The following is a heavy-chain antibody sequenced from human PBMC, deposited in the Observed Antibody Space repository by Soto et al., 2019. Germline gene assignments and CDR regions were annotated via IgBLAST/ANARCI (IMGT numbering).Heavy chain of an antibody. Sequence: QVQLQESGPGLVKPSETLSLTCTVSGGSISSYYWSWIRQPPGKGLEWIGYIYYSGSTNYNPSLKSRVTRSVNTSKNHFSLNLSAVTAAGTAVDYCSRSDGRYWGQGTLVTVSS. CDR3: SRSDGRY. CDR1: GGSISSYY. CDR2: IYYSGST. J-gene: IGHJ4*02. V-gene: IGHV4-59*12.